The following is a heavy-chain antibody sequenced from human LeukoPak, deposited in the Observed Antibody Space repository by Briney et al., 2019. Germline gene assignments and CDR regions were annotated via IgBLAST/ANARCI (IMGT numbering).Heavy chain of an antibody. CDR3: AKAASSGYDFTTNWFDP. D-gene: IGHD5-12*01. J-gene: IGHJ5*02. V-gene: IGHV3-9*01. Sequence: GRSLRLSCAASGFTFDDYAMHWVRQAPGKGLEWVSGISWNSGSIGYADSVKGRFTISRDNAKNSLYLQMNGLRAEDTALYYCAKAASSGYDFTTNWFDPWGQGTLVTVSS. CDR1: GFTFDDYA. CDR2: ISWNSGSI.